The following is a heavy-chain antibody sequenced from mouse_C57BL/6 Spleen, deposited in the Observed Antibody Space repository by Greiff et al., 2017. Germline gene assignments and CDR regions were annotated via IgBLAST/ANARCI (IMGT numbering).Heavy chain of an antibody. CDR3: ARGDTTVVAPGY. J-gene: IGHJ3*02. V-gene: IGHV1-69*01. CDR2: IDPSDSYT. D-gene: IGHD1-1*01. Sequence: VQLQQPGAELVMPGASVKLSCKASGYTFTSYWMHWVKQRPGQGLEWIGEIDPSDSYTNYNQQFKGKSTLTVDKSSSTAYMQLSSLTSEDAAVYCCARGDTTVVAPGYWGQGTLVTVSA. CDR1: GYTFTSYW.